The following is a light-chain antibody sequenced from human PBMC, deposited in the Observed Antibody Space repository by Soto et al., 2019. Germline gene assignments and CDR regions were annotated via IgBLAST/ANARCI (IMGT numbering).Light chain of an antibody. Sequence: SYELTQPPSVSVAPGQTARITCGGNSIGSRSVHWYQQKPGQAPVLVLYDDSDRPTGIPERFSGFNSGNTAILTISRVEAGDEADYYCQVWDSSSDHFNWVFGGGTKLTVL. V-gene: IGLV3-21*02. J-gene: IGLJ3*02. CDR1: SIGSRS. CDR2: DDS. CDR3: QVWDSSSDHFNWV.